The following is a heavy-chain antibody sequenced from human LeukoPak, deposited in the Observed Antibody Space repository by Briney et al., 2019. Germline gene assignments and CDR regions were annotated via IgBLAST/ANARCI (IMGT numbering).Heavy chain of an antibody. D-gene: IGHD1-14*01. CDR2: INPSNGNP. Sequence: ASVKVSCKSSGYTFKTYAINWLRQAPGQGLEWVGWINPSNGNPTYAQGFTGRFVFSLDTSVSTAYLQISSLKAEDTAVYYCASLTNRLGYWGQGTLVTVSS. J-gene: IGHJ4*02. CDR3: ASLTNRLGY. V-gene: IGHV7-4-1*02. CDR1: GYTFKTYA.